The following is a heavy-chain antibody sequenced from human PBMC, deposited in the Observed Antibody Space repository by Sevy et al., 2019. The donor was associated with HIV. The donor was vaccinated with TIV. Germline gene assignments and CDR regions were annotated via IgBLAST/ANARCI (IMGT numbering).Heavy chain of an antibody. CDR1: GLNFSSYG. Sequence: GGSLRLSCAASGLNFSSYGMPWVRQAPGKGLEWLAIISYAGSSKYYADSVKGRFTISRDNSKNTLYLQINSLRTEDTAVYYCAKESGSYYDFWSGHDTFDMWGQGTVVTVSS. V-gene: IGHV3-30*18. J-gene: IGHJ3*02. CDR2: ISYAGSSK. CDR3: AKESGSYYDFWSGHDTFDM. D-gene: IGHD3-3*01.